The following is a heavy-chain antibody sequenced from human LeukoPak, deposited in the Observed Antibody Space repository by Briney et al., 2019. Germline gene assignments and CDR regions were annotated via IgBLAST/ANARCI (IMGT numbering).Heavy chain of an antibody. V-gene: IGHV3-66*01. CDR3: ASRPPHPGCAGITCPLDY. J-gene: IGHJ4*02. CDR2: IYMGGST. Sequence: GRSLRLSCASSGFTVSNNYMSWVRQAPGKGLEWISVIYMGGSTYYPDSVKGRFTISRDNSKNTLYLQMNSLRGADTAVYYCASRPPHPGCAGITCPLDYWGQGNLVTVSS. D-gene: IGHD3-10*01. CDR1: GFTVSNNY.